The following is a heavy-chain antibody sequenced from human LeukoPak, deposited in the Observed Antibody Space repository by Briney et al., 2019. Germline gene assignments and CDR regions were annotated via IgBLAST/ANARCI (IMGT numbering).Heavy chain of an antibody. J-gene: IGHJ5*02. CDR2: IYYSGST. Sequence: SQTLSLTCTVSGGSISSGDYYWRWLRQPPGKGLEWIGYIYYSGSTYYNPSLKSRVTISVDTSKNQFSLKLSSVTAADTAVYYCARDLYDFWSGSNLNWFDPWGQGTLVTVSS. CDR1: GGSISSGDYY. CDR3: ARDLYDFWSGSNLNWFDP. D-gene: IGHD3-3*01. V-gene: IGHV4-30-4*08.